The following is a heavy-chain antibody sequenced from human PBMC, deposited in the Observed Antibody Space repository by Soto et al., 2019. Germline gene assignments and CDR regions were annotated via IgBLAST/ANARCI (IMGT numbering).Heavy chain of an antibody. D-gene: IGHD2-15*01. CDR3: ARSVVVVAATQVPYYYYYYGMDV. J-gene: IGHJ6*02. V-gene: IGHV3-7*05. CDR2: IKQDGSEK. Sequence: GGSLRLSCAASGFTFSSYWMSWVRQAPGKGLEWVANIKQDGSEKYYVDSVKGRFTISRDNAKNSLYLQMNSLRAEDTAVYYCARSVVVVAATQVPYYYYYYGMDVWGQGTTVTVSS. CDR1: GFTFSSYW.